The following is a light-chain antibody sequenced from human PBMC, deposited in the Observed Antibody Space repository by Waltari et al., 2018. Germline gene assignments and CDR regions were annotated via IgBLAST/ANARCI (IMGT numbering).Light chain of an antibody. Sequence: QSVLTQSPSVSAAPGQKVTISCSGSSSNIGINFVSWYQHLPGTAPKLLIYYNVHRPSGSPDRFSGSKSGTSATLGITGLQTGDEADYYCGTWDNSLSAGVIGGGTKLTVL. CDR3: GTWDNSLSAGV. CDR1: SSNIGINF. J-gene: IGLJ3*02. V-gene: IGLV1-51*01. CDR2: YNV.